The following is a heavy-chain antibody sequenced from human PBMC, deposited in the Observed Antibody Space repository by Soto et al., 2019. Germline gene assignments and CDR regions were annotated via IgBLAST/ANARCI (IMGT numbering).Heavy chain of an antibody. D-gene: IGHD3-10*01. Sequence: PETLSLTCTVSGGSISSYYWSWIRQPPGKGLEWIGYIYYSGSTNYNPSLKSRVTISVDTSKNQFSLKLSSVTAADTAVYYCARGRITMVRGVTNDDFDYWGQGTLVTVSS. J-gene: IGHJ4*02. CDR3: ARGRITMVRGVTNDDFDY. CDR1: GGSISSYY. CDR2: IYYSGST. V-gene: IGHV4-59*12.